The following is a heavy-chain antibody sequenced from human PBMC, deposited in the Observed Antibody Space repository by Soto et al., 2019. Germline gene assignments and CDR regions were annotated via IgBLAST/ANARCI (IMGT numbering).Heavy chain of an antibody. J-gene: IGHJ5*02. CDR2: IYPGDSDT. CDR3: ARGYCTATICDPWFDP. Sequence: GEPLKNWCKGSGEAFGGYGIAWVRQMPGKGLEWMGIIYPGDSDTRYSPSFQGQVTISVDKSITTAYLQWSSLKASDTAMYYCARGYCTATICDPWFDPWGQGTLVTVSS. D-gene: IGHD2-8*02. V-gene: IGHV5-51*01. CDR1: GEAFGGYG.